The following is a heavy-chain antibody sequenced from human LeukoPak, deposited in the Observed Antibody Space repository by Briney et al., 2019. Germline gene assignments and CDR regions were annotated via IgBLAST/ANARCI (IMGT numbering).Heavy chain of an antibody. CDR1: GYTFTSYD. D-gene: IGHD6-13*01. Sequence: ASVKVSCKASGYTFTSYDISWVRQAPGQGLEWMGGIIPIFGTANYAQKFQGRVTITTDESTSTAYMELSSLRSEDTAVYYCARDRRIAAAGGWYWFDPWGQGTLVTVSS. CDR3: ARDRRIAAAGGWYWFDP. CDR2: IIPIFGTA. V-gene: IGHV1-69*05. J-gene: IGHJ5*02.